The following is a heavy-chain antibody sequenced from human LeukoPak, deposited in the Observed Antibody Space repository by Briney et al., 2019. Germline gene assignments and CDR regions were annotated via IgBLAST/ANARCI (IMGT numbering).Heavy chain of an antibody. D-gene: IGHD4-23*01. CDR3: ARRKSDYGGDYYYYYMDV. J-gene: IGHJ6*03. V-gene: IGHV3-53*01. CDR2: IYSGGST. Sequence: PGGSLRLSCTVSGFTVSSNYMSWVRQAPGKGLEWVSVIYSGGSTYYADSVKGRFTISRDNSKNTLYLQMNSLRAEDTAVYYCARRKSDYGGDYYYYYMDVWGRGTTVTISS. CDR1: GFTVSSNY.